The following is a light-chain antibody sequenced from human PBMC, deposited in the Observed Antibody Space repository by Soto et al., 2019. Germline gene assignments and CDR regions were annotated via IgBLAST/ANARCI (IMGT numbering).Light chain of an antibody. CDR1: SSNIGARYD. CDR3: QSYDNSLSAHVV. CDR2: DNS. J-gene: IGLJ2*01. V-gene: IGLV1-40*01. Sequence: QSVLTQPPSVSGAPGQRVTISCTGGSSNIGARYDVHWYQQLPGTAPKLLIYDNSNRPSGVPDRFSGSKSGTSASLAITGLQAEDEADYYCQSYDNSLSAHVVFGGGTKLTVL.